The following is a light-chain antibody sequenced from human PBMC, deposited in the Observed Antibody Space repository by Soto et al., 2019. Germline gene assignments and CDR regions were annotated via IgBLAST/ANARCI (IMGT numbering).Light chain of an antibody. CDR2: YDS. CDR1: NIGSKS. Sequence: SYELTQPXSXSXXPXXTAXVXCGGSNIGSKSVHWYQKKSGQAPVLVMYYDSDRPSGIPERFSGSNSGNTATLTISRVEAGDEADYYCQVWDISSGHVVFGGGTKLTVL. CDR3: QVWDISSGHVV. V-gene: IGLV3-21*01. J-gene: IGLJ3*02.